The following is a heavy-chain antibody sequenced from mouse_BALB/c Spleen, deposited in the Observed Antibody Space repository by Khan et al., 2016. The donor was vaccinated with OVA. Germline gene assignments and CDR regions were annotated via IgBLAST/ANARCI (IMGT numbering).Heavy chain of an antibody. V-gene: IGHV1-26*01. J-gene: IGHJ1*01. Sequence: VQLQQSGPELVKPGASVRMSCKASGYTFTDYYMKWMKQSHGKSLEWIGDINPNNGDTFYNQKFKGEATLTVDKSSSTAYMQLNSLTSEDSAVYYCARGLFDVWGAGTTVTVSS. CDR2: INPNNGDT. CDR3: ARGLFDV. CDR1: GYTFTDYY.